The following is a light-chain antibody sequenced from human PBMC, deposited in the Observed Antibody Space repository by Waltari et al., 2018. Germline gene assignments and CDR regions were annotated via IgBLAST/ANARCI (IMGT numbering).Light chain of an antibody. Sequence: SSELTQDPAVSVALGETVRITCQGDSVRTSSSICYQQKPGQAPLLGFYGKYNRASGIPDRFSGSTSGNTASLIITGVQAEDEADYYCNSRDSSSDHLVVFGGGTKLTVL. V-gene: IGLV3-19*01. J-gene: IGLJ3*02. CDR1: SVRTSS. CDR2: GKY. CDR3: NSRDSSSDHLVV.